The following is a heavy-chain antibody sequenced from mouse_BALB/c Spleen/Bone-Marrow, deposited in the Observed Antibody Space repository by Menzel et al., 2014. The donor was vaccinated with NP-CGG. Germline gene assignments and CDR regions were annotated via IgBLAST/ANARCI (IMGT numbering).Heavy chain of an antibody. Sequence: EVKLVESGGGLAKPGGSLKLSCAASGFAFSSYDMSWVRQTPEKRLEWVAYISSGGGSTYYSDTVRGRFTISRDNAKNTLYLQMSGLKSGDTAMYYCARQILRGFAYWGQGTLVTVSA. CDR2: ISSGGGST. J-gene: IGHJ3*01. CDR3: ARQILRGFAY. CDR1: GFAFSSYD. V-gene: IGHV5-12-1*01. D-gene: IGHD1-1*01.